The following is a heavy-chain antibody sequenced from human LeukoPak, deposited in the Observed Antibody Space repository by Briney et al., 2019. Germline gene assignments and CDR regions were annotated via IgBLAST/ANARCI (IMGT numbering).Heavy chain of an antibody. CDR1: GFTFSSYA. CDR3: AKDLYYDILTGHALDY. V-gene: IGHV3-23*01. D-gene: IGHD3-9*01. CDR2: ISGSGGST. Sequence: PGGSLRLSCAASGFTFSSYAMSWVRQAPGKGLEWVSAISGSGGSTYYADSVKGRFTISRDNSKNTLYLQMNSLRAEDTAVYYCAKDLYYDILTGHALDYWGQGTLVTVSS. J-gene: IGHJ4*02.